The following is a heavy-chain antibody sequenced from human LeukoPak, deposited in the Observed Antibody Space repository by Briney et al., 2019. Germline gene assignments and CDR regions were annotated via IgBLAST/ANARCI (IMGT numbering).Heavy chain of an antibody. V-gene: IGHV3-33*01. CDR1: GFTFSSYG. J-gene: IGHJ3*02. CDR2: IWYDGSNK. D-gene: IGHD1-26*01. Sequence: GGSLRLSCAASGFTFSSYGMPWVRQAPGKGLEWVAVIWYDGSNKYYADSVKGRFTISRDNSKNTLYLQMNSLRAEDTAVYYCARGSGSSDAFDIWGQGTMVTVSS. CDR3: ARGSGSSDAFDI.